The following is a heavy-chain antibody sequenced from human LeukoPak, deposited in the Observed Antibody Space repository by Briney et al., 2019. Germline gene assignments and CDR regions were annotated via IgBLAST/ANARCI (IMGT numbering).Heavy chain of an antibody. CDR3: ARHVSSSGEDS. J-gene: IGHJ4*02. CDR1: GYIFTNYY. CDR2: INPRSGGT. D-gene: IGHD2-21*01. Sequence: GASVKVSCKASGYIFTNYYMHWVRQAPGQGLEWMGWINPRSGGTNFAQKVQGRVTMTRDTSISAAYMELSRLRSDDTAVYYCARHVSSSGEDSWGQGTLVTVSS. V-gene: IGHV1-2*02.